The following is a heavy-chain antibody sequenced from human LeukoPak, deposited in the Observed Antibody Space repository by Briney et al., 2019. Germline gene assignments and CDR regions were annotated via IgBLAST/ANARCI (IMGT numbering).Heavy chain of an antibody. CDR2: LSCNGSNE. CDR3: VRDRGGSGWYYFDY. V-gene: IGHV3-30-3*01. D-gene: IGHD6-19*01. Sequence: PGRSLRLSCAASGFSFNFYAMHWVRQAPGTGLEWVAGLSCNGSNEFYADSVKGRFTISRDNSRNTLHLQMNSLGAEDTAVYYCVRDRGGSGWYYFDYWGQGTLVSVSS. J-gene: IGHJ4*02. CDR1: GFSFNFYA.